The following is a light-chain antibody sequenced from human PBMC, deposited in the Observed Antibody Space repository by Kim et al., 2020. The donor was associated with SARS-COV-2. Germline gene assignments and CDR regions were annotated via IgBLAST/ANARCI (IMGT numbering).Light chain of an antibody. CDR2: GNT. CDR3: HSYDSGLRGSV. V-gene: IGLV1-40*01. J-gene: IGLJ2*01. Sequence: QRVTISCTGSSSNIGTIYDVHWYQHLPGAAPRLLIFGNTNRPSGVPDRFSASKSGSSASLVITGLQTEDEADYYCHSYDSGLRGSVFGGGTRLTVL. CDR1: SSNIGTIYD.